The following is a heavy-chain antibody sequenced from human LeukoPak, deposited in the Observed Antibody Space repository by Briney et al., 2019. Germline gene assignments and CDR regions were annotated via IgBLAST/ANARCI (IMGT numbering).Heavy chain of an antibody. CDR1: GFIFNDFW. D-gene: IGHD6-13*01. CDR3: APPPIAATGN. J-gene: IGHJ4*02. CDR2: IRQDGGAK. V-gene: IGHV3-7*01. Sequence: PGGSLRLSCTASGFIFNDFWMSWVRQAPGEGLEWVANIRQDGGAKNYVDSVKGRFTISRDNAKKSLYLQMNSLRAEDTAVCYCAPPPIAATGNWGQGTLVTVSS.